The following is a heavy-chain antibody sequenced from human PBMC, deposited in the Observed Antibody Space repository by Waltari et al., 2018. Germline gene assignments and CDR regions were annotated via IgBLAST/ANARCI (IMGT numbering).Heavy chain of an antibody. CDR1: GFTFSSSW. Sequence: EVQLVESGGGLVQPGGSLRLSCVASGFTFSSSWMTWVRQAPGKGLEWVANIKPDGSEKYYVDSVKGRFTVSRDNAKNSLYLQMNSLRVEDTAVYYCARDTPRESSSDYWGQGTLVTVSS. CDR3: ARDTPRESSSDY. V-gene: IGHV3-7*01. J-gene: IGHJ4*02. CDR2: IKPDGSEK. D-gene: IGHD6-6*01.